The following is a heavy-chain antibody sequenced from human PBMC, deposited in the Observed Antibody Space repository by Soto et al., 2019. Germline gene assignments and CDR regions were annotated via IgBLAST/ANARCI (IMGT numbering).Heavy chain of an antibody. CDR2: INGIGDNT. D-gene: IGHD3-22*01. Sequence: RLSCAASGFTFSNFAMRWVRQAPGKGLEWVSSINGIGDNTYYADSVKGRFTISRDNSKNTLYLQMNSLRAEDTAVYYCARDRGDSSGYRLFPYYYYGMDVWGQGTTVTVSS. V-gene: IGHV3-23*01. CDR3: ARDRGDSSGYRLFPYYYYGMDV. CDR1: GFTFSNFA. J-gene: IGHJ6*02.